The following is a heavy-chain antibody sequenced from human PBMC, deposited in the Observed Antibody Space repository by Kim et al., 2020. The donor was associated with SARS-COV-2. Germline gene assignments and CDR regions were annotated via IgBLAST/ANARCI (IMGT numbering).Heavy chain of an antibody. CDR1: GITVSSNY. CDR3: ARDAVNYGMDV. V-gene: IGHV3-66*02. J-gene: IGHJ6*02. D-gene: IGHD2-8*01. Sequence: GGSLRLSCAASGITVSSNYMSWVRQAPGKGLEWVSVIYSGGSTYYADSVKGPFTISRDNSKNTLYLQMNSVRAEDTAVYYCARDAVNYGMDVWGQGTTVTVSS. CDR2: IYSGGST.